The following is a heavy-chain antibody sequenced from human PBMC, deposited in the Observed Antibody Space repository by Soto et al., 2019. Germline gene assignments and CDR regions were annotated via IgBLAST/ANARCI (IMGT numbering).Heavy chain of an antibody. CDR3: VRSGTARLLGHSWIDT. J-gene: IGHJ5*02. CDR2: ITTSSAYI. V-gene: IGHV3-21*01. CDR1: GFTFNTYD. Sequence: GGSLRLSCAASGFTFNTYDMNWVRQAPGKGLEWVSSITTSSAYIYYADSLKGRITISRDNAKNSLFLQMNSLRAEDTAVYYCVRSGTARLLGHSWIDTWGQGTLVTVSS. D-gene: IGHD2-21*01.